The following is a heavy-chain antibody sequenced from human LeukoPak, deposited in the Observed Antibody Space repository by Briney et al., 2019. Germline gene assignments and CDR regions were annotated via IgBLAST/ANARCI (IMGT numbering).Heavy chain of an antibody. D-gene: IGHD4-23*01. CDR2: IYPGDSDT. Sequence: GESLKISCKGSGYSFTSYWIGWVRQMPGKGLEWMGIIYPGDSDTRYSPSFQGQVTISADKSISTAYLQWSSLKASDTAMYYCATTRKVLRWYPDYWGQGTLVTVSS. V-gene: IGHV5-51*01. CDR1: GYSFTSYW. J-gene: IGHJ4*02. CDR3: ATTRKVLRWYPDY.